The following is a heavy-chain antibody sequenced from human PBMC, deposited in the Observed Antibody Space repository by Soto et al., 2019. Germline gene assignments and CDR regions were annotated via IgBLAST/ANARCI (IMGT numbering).Heavy chain of an antibody. CDR2: MYTKERT. J-gene: IGHJ5*02. V-gene: IGHV4-4*07. CDR3: ARDDYKDGGNNWFDP. CDR1: GGPITNYY. Sequence: PSETLSLTCTVSGGPITNYYWSWIRQPAGKGLEWIGRMYTKERTNYNLSFKSRVTMSVDTSKNQFSLKLNAVTAADTAVYYCARDDYKDGGNNWFDPWGQGTLVTVSS. D-gene: IGHD3-16*01.